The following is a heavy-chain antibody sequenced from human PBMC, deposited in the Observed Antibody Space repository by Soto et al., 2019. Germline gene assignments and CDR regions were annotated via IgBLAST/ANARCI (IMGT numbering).Heavy chain of an antibody. Sequence: QVQLQESGPGLVKPSETLSLTCTVSGGSVSSGNYYWSWIRQPPGRGLEWIGSMHSSGSTNHNPSRKSKVTTSVDTSRNQFSLELGSVTAADTAIYYCASFDCSSTGGHRSFFYYYGLDVWGQGTTVTVSS. J-gene: IGHJ6*02. CDR1: GGSVSSGNYY. CDR2: MHSSGST. CDR3: ASFDCSSTGGHRSFFYYYGLDV. V-gene: IGHV4-61*01. D-gene: IGHD2-2*01.